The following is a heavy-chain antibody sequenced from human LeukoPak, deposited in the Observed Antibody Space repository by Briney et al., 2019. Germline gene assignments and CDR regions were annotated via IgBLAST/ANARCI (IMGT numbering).Heavy chain of an antibody. D-gene: IGHD3-22*01. CDR2: ISYDGNNK. CDR3: ARDPPYYYDSSGFDY. J-gene: IGHJ4*02. Sequence: TGRSLRLSCAASEFTFSSYGMHWVRQAPGKGLEWVAVISYDGNNKYYADSVKGRFTISRDKSKNTLYLQMNSLRAEDTAVYYCARDPPYYYDSSGFDYWGQGTLVTVSS. V-gene: IGHV3-30*03. CDR1: EFTFSSYG.